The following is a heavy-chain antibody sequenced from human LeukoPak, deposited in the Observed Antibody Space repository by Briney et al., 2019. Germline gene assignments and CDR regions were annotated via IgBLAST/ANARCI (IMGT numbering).Heavy chain of an antibody. V-gene: IGHV1-2*02. J-gene: IGHJ4*02. CDR3: ARSPSGQLDY. D-gene: IGHD1-1*01. Sequence: ASVKVSCKTSGYTFTSNYIHWVRQAPGQGLEHVGWINPANGGTNYAQKFQGGVIIPRDASISTAYMQLICRTGDDTAVYYCARSPSGQLDYWGRGTLVSVSS. CDR1: GYTFTSNY. CDR2: INPANGGT.